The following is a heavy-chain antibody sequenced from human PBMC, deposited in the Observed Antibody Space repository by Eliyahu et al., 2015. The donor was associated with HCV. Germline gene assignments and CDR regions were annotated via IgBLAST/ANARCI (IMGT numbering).Heavy chain of an antibody. J-gene: IGHJ6*04. CDR2: ISSSSSTI. Sequence: EVQLVESGGGLVQPGGSLRLSCAASGFTFSSYSMNWVRQAPGKGLEWVSYISSSSSTIYYADSVKGRFTISRDNAKNSLYLQMNSLRDEDTAVYYCARDQQVGDYDYIWGTQPDYYYGMDVWGKGTTVTVSS. D-gene: IGHD3-16*01. CDR1: GFTFSSYS. CDR3: ARDQQVGDYDYIWGTQPDYYYGMDV. V-gene: IGHV3-48*02.